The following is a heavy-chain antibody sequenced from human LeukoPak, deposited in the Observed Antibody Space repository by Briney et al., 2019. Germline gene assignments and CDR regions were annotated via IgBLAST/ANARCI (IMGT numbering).Heavy chain of an antibody. CDR3: ARGIRGGSSSLHFDY. CDR1: GGSISSHY. Sequence: SETLSLTCTVSGGSISSHYWSWIRQPPGKGLEWIGYIYYSGSTNYNPSLKSRVTISVDTSKNQFSLNLSSVTAADTAAYYCARGIRGGSSSLHFDYWGQGTLVTVSS. J-gene: IGHJ4*02. D-gene: IGHD6-6*01. V-gene: IGHV4-59*11. CDR2: IYYSGST.